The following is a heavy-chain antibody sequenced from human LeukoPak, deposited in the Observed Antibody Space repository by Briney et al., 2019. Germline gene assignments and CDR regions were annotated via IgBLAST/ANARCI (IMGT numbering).Heavy chain of an antibody. Sequence: GGSLRLSCAASGFTVSSNYMSWVRQAPGKGLEWVSVIYSGGSTYYADSVKGRFTISRDNSKNTLYLQMNSLRAEDTAVYYCARDRGVAGSNYYYGMDVWGQGTTVTVSS. J-gene: IGHJ6*02. CDR3: ARDRGVAGSNYYYGMDV. CDR2: IYSGGST. V-gene: IGHV3-53*01. CDR1: GFTVSSNY. D-gene: IGHD6-19*01.